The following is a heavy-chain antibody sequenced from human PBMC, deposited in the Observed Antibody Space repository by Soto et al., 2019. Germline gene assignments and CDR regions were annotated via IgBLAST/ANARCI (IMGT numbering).Heavy chain of an antibody. J-gene: IGHJ6*02. Sequence: ASVKVSCKASGYTFTKYYVHWVRQAPGQGPEWMGVINPSGGSTRDAQKFQGRVTMTRDTSTSTVHMELSSLRSEDTAVYYCAREDTADYSGMDVWGQGTTVTVS. D-gene: IGHD5-18*01. CDR2: INPSGGST. CDR3: AREDTADYSGMDV. CDR1: GYTFTKYY. V-gene: IGHV1-46*01.